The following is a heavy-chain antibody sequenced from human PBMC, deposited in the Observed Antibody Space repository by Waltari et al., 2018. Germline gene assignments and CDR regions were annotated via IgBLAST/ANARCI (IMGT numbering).Heavy chain of an antibody. CDR3: ARDRGKGLYLDS. D-gene: IGHD2-15*01. Sequence: QVQLQESGPGLVKPSGTLSLTCAVSGDSMSNNYWWSWVRQPPGKGLEWIGQIHRRGKANVNPALEVRVTVSIDTSNNQLSLKVTSATTADTAVYYCARDRGKGLYLDSWGQGTLVTVSP. J-gene: IGHJ4*02. CDR1: GDSMSNNYW. V-gene: IGHV4-4*02. CDR2: IHRRGKA.